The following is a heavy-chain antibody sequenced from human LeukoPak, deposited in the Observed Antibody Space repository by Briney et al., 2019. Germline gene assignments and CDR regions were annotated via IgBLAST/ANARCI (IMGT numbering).Heavy chain of an antibody. CDR2: ISSNGGST. CDR1: GFTFSSYA. Sequence: GGSLRLSCAASGFTFSSYAMHWVRQAPGKGLESVSAISSNGGSTYYANSVKGRFTISRDNSKNTLYLQMGSLRAEDMAVYYCARDREYSYGGYYFDYWGQGTLVTVSS. V-gene: IGHV3-64*01. D-gene: IGHD5-18*01. J-gene: IGHJ4*02. CDR3: ARDREYSYGGYYFDY.